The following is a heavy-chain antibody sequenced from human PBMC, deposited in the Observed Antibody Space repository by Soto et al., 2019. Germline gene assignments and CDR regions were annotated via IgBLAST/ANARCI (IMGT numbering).Heavy chain of an antibody. CDR3: AKWYSSSYYVDY. J-gene: IGHJ4*02. D-gene: IGHD6-6*01. V-gene: IGHV3-23*01. Sequence: GGSLRLSCAASGFTFSSYAMSWVRQAPGKGLEWVSALSGSGGSTYYADSVKGRFTISRDNSKKTLYLQLNSLRAEATAVYYCAKWYSSSYYVDYWGQGTLVTVSS. CDR2: LSGSGGST. CDR1: GFTFSSYA.